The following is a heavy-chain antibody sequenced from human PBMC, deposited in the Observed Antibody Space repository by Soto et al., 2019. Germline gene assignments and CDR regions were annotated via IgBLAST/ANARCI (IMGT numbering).Heavy chain of an antibody. CDR3: ARDLGGVVVAASGGWFAP. CDR2: IWYDGSNK. D-gene: IGHD2-15*01. Sequence: QVQLVESGGGVVQPGRSLRLSCAASGFTFSSYGMHWVRQAPGKGLEWVAVIWYDGSNKYYADSVKGRFTISRDNSKNALYLQMNSLRAEDTAVYYCARDLGGVVVAASGGWFAPWGQGTLVTVSS. V-gene: IGHV3-33*01. CDR1: GFTFSSYG. J-gene: IGHJ5*02.